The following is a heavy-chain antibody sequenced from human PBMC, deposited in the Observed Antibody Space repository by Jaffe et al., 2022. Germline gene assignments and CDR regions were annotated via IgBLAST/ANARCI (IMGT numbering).Heavy chain of an antibody. J-gene: IGHJ5*02. D-gene: IGHD3-16*02. V-gene: IGHV3-9*01. Sequence: EVQLVESGGGLVQPGRSLRLSCAASGFTFDDYAMHWVRQAPGKGLEWVSGISWNSGSIGYADSVKGRFTISRDNAKNSLYLQMNSLRAEDTALYYCAKDMYDYIWGSYQFDPWGQGTLVTVSS. CDR2: ISWNSGSI. CDR1: GFTFDDYA. CDR3: AKDMYDYIWGSYQFDP.